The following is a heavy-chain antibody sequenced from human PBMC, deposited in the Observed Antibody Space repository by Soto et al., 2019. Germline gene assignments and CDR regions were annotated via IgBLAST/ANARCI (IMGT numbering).Heavy chain of an antibody. CDR3: ARDVGGCGGDCSFFDY. D-gene: IGHD2-21*02. CDR1: GGSISSGDYY. Sequence: SETLSLTCTVSGGSISSGDYYWSWIRQPPGKGLEWIGYIYYSGSTYYNPSLKSRVTISVDTSKNQFSLKLSSVTAADTAVYYCARDVGGCGGDCSFFDYWGQGTLVTVSS. V-gene: IGHV4-30-4*01. CDR2: IYYSGST. J-gene: IGHJ4*02.